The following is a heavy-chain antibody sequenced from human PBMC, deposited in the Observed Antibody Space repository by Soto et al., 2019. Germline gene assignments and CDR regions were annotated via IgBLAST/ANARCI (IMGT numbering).Heavy chain of an antibody. CDR3: ATAISSPFSNFDS. V-gene: IGHV3-7*01. CDR1: GSTFSTYG. J-gene: IGHJ4*02. D-gene: IGHD2-2*01. CDR2: IKEDASEE. Sequence: EVQLVQSGGDLVQPGGPRRLSCLASGSTFSTYGMTWVRRAPGMGLEWVAGIKEDASEEVYVDSVKGRFSISRDNAKNSLYLQLNSLRAEDTAVYYCATAISSPFSNFDSWGQGSLVTVSS.